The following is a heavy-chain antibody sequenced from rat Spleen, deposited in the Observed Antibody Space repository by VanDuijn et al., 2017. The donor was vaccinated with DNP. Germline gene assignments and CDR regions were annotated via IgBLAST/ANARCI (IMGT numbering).Heavy chain of an antibody. CDR2: ISYDGSST. J-gene: IGHJ2*01. CDR1: GFTFSNYD. V-gene: IGHV5-20*01. D-gene: IGHD1-7*01. Sequence: EVQLVESGGGLVQPGRSMKLSCAASGFTFSNYDMAWVRQAPTKGLEWVASISYDGSSTYYRDSVKGRFTISRDNAKSTLYLQMDSLRSEDTATYYCTTNYGYLDYWGQGVMVTVSS. CDR3: TTNYGYLDY.